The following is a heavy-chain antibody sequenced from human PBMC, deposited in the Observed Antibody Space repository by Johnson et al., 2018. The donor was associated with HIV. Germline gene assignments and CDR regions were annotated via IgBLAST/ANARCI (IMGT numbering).Heavy chain of an antibody. J-gene: IGHJ3*02. D-gene: IGHD3-22*01. CDR3: AGQEGSGYYGGAFDI. CDR2: ISSSGSTI. Sequence: VQLVESGGGLVKPGGSLRLSCAASGFTFSSYAMHWVRQAPGKGLEWVSYISSSGSTIYYADSVKGRFTISRDNAKNTLYLQMNSLRAEDTAVYYCAGQEGSGYYGGAFDIWGQGTMVTVSS. CDR1: GFTFSSYA. V-gene: IGHV3-48*03.